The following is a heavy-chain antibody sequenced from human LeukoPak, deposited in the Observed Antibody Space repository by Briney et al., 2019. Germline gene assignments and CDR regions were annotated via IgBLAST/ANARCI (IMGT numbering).Heavy chain of an antibody. J-gene: IGHJ4*02. CDR1: GFTFSSSG. CDR2: ISYDGSNR. D-gene: IGHD5-12*01. CDR3: AKETRGSYSDY. V-gene: IGHV3-30*02. Sequence: PGGSLRLSCAASGFTFSSSGMHWVRQAPDKGLGWVAFISYDGSNRYYADSVKGRFTISRDNSKNTLYLQMNSLRAEDTAVYYCAKETRGSYSDYWGQGTLVTVSS.